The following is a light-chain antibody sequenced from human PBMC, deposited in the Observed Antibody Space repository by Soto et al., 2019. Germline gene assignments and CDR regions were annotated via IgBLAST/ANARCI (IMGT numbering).Light chain of an antibody. Sequence: TLSRSVGDRVTMTCGASQTISSWLAWYQQKPGKAPKLLIYKASTLKSGVPSRFSGSGSGTEFTLTISSLQPDDFATYYCQHYNSYSEAFGQGTKVDI. J-gene: IGKJ1*01. CDR2: KAS. CDR1: QTISSW. V-gene: IGKV1-5*03. CDR3: QHYNSYSEA.